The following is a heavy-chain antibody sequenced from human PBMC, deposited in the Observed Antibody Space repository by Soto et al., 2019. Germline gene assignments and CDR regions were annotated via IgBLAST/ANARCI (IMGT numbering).Heavy chain of an antibody. J-gene: IGHJ4*02. V-gene: IGHV1-69*02. Sequence: QVQLEQSGAEVKKPRSSVKVSCKGSGGTFSSYTISWVRQAPGQGLEWMGRIIPILGIANYAQKFQGRVTITADKSTSTAYMELRSLRSEDTAVYYWARALGYSAYAGGGEGYFDYWGQGTLVTVSS. CDR2: IIPILGIA. CDR1: GGTFSSYT. CDR3: ARALGYSAYAGGGEGYFDY. D-gene: IGHD5-12*01.